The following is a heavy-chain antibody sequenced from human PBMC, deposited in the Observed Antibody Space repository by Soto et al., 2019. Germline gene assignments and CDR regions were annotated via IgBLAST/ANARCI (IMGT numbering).Heavy chain of an antibody. V-gene: IGHV3-33*01. CDR2: IWYDGSNK. D-gene: IGHD3-10*01. J-gene: IGHJ6*02. Sequence: LRLSCAASGFTFSSYGMHWVRQAPGKGLEWVAVIWYDGSNKYYADSVKGRFTISRDNSKNTLYLQMNSLRAEDTAVYYCVRSHDHFGLDVWGQGTKVTVSS. CDR1: GFTFSSYG. CDR3: VRSHDHFGLDV.